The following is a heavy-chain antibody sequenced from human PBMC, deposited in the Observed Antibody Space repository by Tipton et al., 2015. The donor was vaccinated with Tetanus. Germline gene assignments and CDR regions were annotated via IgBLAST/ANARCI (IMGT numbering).Heavy chain of an antibody. D-gene: IGHD3-3*01. V-gene: IGHV4-61*01. J-gene: IGHJ4*02. CDR2: IYHNENT. CDR3: ARANNDFPKKGPFDY. CDR1: CGSVSRSSHY. Sequence: LRLSCTVSCGSVSRSSHYWCWIRQPPGKPLEWVGYIYHNENTNYSPSLKSRITFSVDTSKNQFSLNLRSVTAAGTAVYYCARANNDFPKKGPFDYWGQGTLVTVSS.